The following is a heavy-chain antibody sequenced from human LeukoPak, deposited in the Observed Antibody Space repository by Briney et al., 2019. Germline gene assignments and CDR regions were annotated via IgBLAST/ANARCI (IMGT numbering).Heavy chain of an antibody. CDR1: GGSISSSSYY. D-gene: IGHD3-10*01. V-gene: IGHV4-39*01. CDR3: ARHPFLLWFGEKQYYFDH. Sequence: PSETLSLTCTVSGGSISSSSYYWGWIRQPPGKGLEWIGSIYYSGSTYYNPSLKSRVTISVDTSKNQFSLKLSSVTAADTAVYYCARHPFLLWFGEKQYYFDHWGQGTLVTVSS. J-gene: IGHJ4*02. CDR2: IYYSGST.